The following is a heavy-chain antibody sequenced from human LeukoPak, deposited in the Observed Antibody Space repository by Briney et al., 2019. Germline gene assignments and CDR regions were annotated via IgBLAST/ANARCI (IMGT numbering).Heavy chain of an antibody. J-gene: IGHJ6*03. CDR3: ASDGSGSYDYYYYMDV. V-gene: IGHV4-61*02. D-gene: IGHD3-10*01. CDR1: GGSISSDSYY. CDR2: IYTSGST. Sequence: SETLSLTCTVSGGSISSDSYYWSWIRQPAGKGLEWIGRIYTSGSTNYNPSLKSRVTISVDTSKNQFSLKLSSVTAADTAVYYCASDGSGSYDYYYYMDVWGKGTAVTVSS.